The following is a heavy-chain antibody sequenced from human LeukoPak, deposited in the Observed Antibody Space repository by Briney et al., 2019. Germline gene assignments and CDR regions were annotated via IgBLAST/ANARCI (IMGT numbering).Heavy chain of an antibody. J-gene: IGHJ6*03. CDR1: GGSISSSSYY. V-gene: IGHV4-39*01. Sequence: PSETLSLTCTVSGGSISSSSYYWGWIRQPPGKGLEWIGSIYSSGTTYYNPSLKSRVTISVDTSKSQFSLKMNSVTASDTAVYYCAGLPDYYFNYYMDVWGKGTTVTISS. CDR3: AGLPDYYFNYYMDV. CDR2: IYSSGTT.